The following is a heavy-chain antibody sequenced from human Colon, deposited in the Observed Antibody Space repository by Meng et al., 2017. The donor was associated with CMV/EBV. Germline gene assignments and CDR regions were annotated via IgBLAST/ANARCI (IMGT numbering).Heavy chain of an antibody. CDR3: ARDDLNGNWFDP. V-gene: IGHV4-39*07. CDR1: GGSISSSRNY. J-gene: IGHJ5*02. Sequence: GSLRLSCTVSGGSISSSRNYWGWIRQPPGKGLEWIGSIYSSGSTYYNSSLKSRVTISVDTSKNQFSLKLRSVTAADTAMYYCARDDLNGNWFDPWGQGTLVTVSS. CDR2: IYSSGST. D-gene: IGHD3-16*01.